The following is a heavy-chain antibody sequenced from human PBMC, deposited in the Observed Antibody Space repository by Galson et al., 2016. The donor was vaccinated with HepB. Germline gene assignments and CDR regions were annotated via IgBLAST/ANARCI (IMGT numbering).Heavy chain of an antibody. D-gene: IGHD1-1*01. CDR1: GFTFSSYS. V-gene: IGHV3-48*04. CDR3: ARSVEGHFDY. J-gene: IGHJ4*02. Sequence: SLRLSCAASGFTFSSYSMNWVRQAPGKGLEWVSYISVYRTIYYADSVKGRFTISRDNARKSLYLQMNTLRAYDTAVYYCARSVEGHFDYWGQGILVTVSS. CDR2: ISVYRTI.